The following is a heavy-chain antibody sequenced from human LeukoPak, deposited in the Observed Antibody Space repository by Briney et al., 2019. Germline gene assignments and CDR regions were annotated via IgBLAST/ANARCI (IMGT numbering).Heavy chain of an antibody. D-gene: IGHD5-18*01. CDR3: ARGFRDTAMFLDY. J-gene: IGHJ4*02. V-gene: IGHV3-48*03. Sequence: GGSLRLSCVASGISFSSYEMNWVRQAPGKGLEWISCISSSGTTMYYADSVKGRFTISRDNAKNSLYLQMNSLRAEDTAVYYCARGFRDTAMFLDYWGQGTLVTVSS. CDR1: GISFSSYE. CDR2: ISSSGTTM.